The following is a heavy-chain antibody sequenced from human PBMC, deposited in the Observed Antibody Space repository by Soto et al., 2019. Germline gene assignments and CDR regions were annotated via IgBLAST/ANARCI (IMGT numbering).Heavy chain of an antibody. Sequence: SETLSLTCSVSGGSISSGDYYWSWIRQPPGKGLEWIGYIYYSGSTYYNPSLKSRVTISVDTSKNQFSLKLSSVTAADTAVYYCAREVGADEFDYWGQGTLVTVSS. CDR3: AREVGADEFDY. CDR2: IYYSGST. J-gene: IGHJ4*02. CDR1: GGSISSGDYY. D-gene: IGHD1-26*01. V-gene: IGHV4-30-4*01.